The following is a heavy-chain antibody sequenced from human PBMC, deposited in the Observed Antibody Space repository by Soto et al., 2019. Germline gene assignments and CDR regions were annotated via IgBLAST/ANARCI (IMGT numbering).Heavy chain of an antibody. D-gene: IGHD3-3*01. CDR3: ARRNKRFLEWLPIIYYYYGMDV. Sequence: GASVKVSSKASGGTFSIYASSWVRQAPGQGLEWMGGIIPIFGTANYAQKFQGRVTITADESTSTAYMELSSLRSEDTAVYYCARRNKRFLEWLPIIYYYYGMDVWGQGTTVTVSS. CDR2: IIPIFGTA. V-gene: IGHV1-69*13. CDR1: GGTFSIYA. J-gene: IGHJ6*02.